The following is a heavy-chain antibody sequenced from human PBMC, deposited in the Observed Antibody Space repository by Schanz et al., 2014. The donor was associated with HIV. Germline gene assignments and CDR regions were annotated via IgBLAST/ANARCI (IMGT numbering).Heavy chain of an antibody. CDR1: GFTFNSYG. Sequence: QVQLVESGGGVVQPGRSLRLSCAASGFTFNSYGMHWVRQAPGKGLEWVSVISYDGRNKKFANSVKGRFTISRDNSKNTVYLQAKSLRPEDTAVYYCAKADEIRHFDWYHPPFDSWGQGTLVTVSS. D-gene: IGHD3-9*01. J-gene: IGHJ4*02. V-gene: IGHV3-30*18. CDR3: AKADEIRHFDWYHPPFDS. CDR2: ISYDGRNK.